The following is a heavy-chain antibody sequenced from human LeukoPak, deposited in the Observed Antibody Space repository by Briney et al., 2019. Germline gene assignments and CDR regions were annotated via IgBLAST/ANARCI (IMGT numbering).Heavy chain of an antibody. J-gene: IGHJ6*03. V-gene: IGHV1-2*02. CDR1: GYTFTGYY. CDR2: INPNSGGT. Sequence: ASVKVSCKASGYTFTGYYMHWVRQAPGQGLEWMGWINPNSGGTNYAQKFQGRVTMTRDTSISTAYMELSRLRSDDTAVYYCVAGPVTITKPYYYYYYMDVWGKGTTVTVSS. D-gene: IGHD4-11*01. CDR3: VAGPVTITKPYYYYYYMDV.